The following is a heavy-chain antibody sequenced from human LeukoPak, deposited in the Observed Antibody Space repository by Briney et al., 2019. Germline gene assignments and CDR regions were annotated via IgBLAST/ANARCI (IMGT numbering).Heavy chain of an antibody. CDR1: GGTFSNYA. CDR3: AGEGGYCSDTSCYDLGNWFDS. Sequence: GSSVKVSCKASGGTFSNYAINWVRQAPGQGLEWMGRIIPIFGTANYAQRFQGRVTITTDEATSTAYTELSSLRSEDTAVYYCAGEGGYCSDTSCYDLGNWFDSWGQGTLVTVSS. CDR2: IIPIFGTA. D-gene: IGHD2-2*01. V-gene: IGHV1-69*05. J-gene: IGHJ5*01.